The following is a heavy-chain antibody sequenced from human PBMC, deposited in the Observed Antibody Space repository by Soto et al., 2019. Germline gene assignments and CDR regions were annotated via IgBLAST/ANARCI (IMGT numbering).Heavy chain of an antibody. CDR2: INHSGST. J-gene: IGHJ4*02. CDR1: GGSFSGYY. Sequence: SETLSLTCAVYGGSFSGYYWSWIRQPPGKGLEWIGEINHSGSTNYNPSLKSRVTISVDTSKNQFSLKLSSVTAADTAVYYCARGKFMVRGVKAVFDYWGQGTLVTVSS. V-gene: IGHV4-34*01. D-gene: IGHD3-10*01. CDR3: ARGKFMVRGVKAVFDY.